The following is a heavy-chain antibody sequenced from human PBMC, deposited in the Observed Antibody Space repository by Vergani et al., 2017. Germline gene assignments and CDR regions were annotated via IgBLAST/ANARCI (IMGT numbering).Heavy chain of an antibody. V-gene: IGHV1-69*13. D-gene: IGHD3-10*01. CDR3: ATPAPYGSGKSTYYGMDV. Sequence: QVQLVQSGAEVKKPGSSVKVSCKASGGTFSSYAISWVRQAPGQGLEWMGRIIPIFGTANYAQQFQGRVTITADESTSTAYMELSSLRSEDTAVYYCATPAPYGSGKSTYYGMDVWGQGTTVTVSS. CDR2: IIPIFGTA. CDR1: GGTFSSYA. J-gene: IGHJ6*02.